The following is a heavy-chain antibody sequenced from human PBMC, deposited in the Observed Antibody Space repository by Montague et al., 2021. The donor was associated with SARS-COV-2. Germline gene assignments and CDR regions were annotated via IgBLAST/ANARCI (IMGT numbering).Heavy chain of an antibody. J-gene: IGHJ5*01. CDR1: GGSVSSGDYS. V-gene: IGHV4-30-2*06. CDR2: IYQSGSA. D-gene: IGHD3-10*01. CDR3: ATGSSS. Sequence: TLSLTCVVSGGSVSSGDYSWSWIRQSPGKGLEWIGYIYQSGSAYYNPSLKSRVTMSIDTSNNQFSLNLRSVTAADTGLYYCATGSSSWR.